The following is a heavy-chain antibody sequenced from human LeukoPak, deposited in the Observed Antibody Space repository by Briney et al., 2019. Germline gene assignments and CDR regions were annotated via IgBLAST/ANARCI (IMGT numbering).Heavy chain of an antibody. CDR2: IIPIFGTA. CDR3: ARSTGLESKYYYYYYMDV. D-gene: IGHD1-14*01. CDR1: GGTFSSYA. Sequence: GASVKVSCKASGGTFSSYAISWVRQAPGQGLEWMGGIIPIFGTANYAQKFQGRVTITADESTSTAYMELSSLRSEDTAVYYCARSTGLESKYYYYYYMDVWGKGTTVTVSS. V-gene: IGHV1-69*13. J-gene: IGHJ6*03.